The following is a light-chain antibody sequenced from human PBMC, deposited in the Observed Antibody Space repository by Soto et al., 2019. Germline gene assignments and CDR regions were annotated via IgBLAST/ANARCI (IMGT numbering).Light chain of an antibody. V-gene: IGKV1-5*01. CDR1: QSVSGW. J-gene: IGKJ1*01. Sequence: DIQMPQTPSTLYASVGDTFTVTCRASQSVSGWLAWYQQKPGEAPKLLIYDASALPRGVPARFSGRGSGTKFTLTIASLQPDELATYYCQQYETFSGTCGPGTKVDI. CDR3: QQYETFSGT. CDR2: DAS.